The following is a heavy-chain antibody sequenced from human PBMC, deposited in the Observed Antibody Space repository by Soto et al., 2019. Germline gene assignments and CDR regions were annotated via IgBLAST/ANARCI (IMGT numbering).Heavy chain of an antibody. CDR1: GGSISSGGYY. Sequence: SETLSLTCTVSGGSISSGGYYWSWIRQHPGKGLEWIGYIYYSGSTYYNPSLKSRVTISVDTSKNQFSLKLSSVTAADTAVYYCASISNYYDSSGYLGFGYWGQGTLVTVSS. CDR3: ASISNYYDSSGYLGFGY. V-gene: IGHV4-31*03. CDR2: IYYSGST. D-gene: IGHD3-22*01. J-gene: IGHJ4*02.